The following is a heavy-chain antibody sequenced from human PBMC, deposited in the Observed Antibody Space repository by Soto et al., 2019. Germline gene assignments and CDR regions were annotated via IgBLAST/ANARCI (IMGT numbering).Heavy chain of an antibody. CDR1: GFTFDDYS. CDR2: SNWDGGTT. J-gene: IGHJ4*02. Sequence: EVQLAESGGVVVQPGGSLRLSCVTSGFTFDDYSMHWVRQSPGRGLEWVSVSNWDGGTTHYADSVKGRFTISRDNSKSSLYLQMNRLRTEDTALYYCAKCNSAGDCSSFDSWGQGTLVTVSA. D-gene: IGHD2-21*02. CDR3: AKCNSAGDCSSFDS. V-gene: IGHV3-43*01.